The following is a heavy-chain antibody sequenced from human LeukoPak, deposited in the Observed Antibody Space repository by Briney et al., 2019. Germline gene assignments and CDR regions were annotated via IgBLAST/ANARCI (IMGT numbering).Heavy chain of an antibody. CDR2: ISAYNGNT. Sequence: GASVKVSCKASGYTFTSYGISWVRQAPGQGLEWMGWISAYNGNTNYAQKLQGRVTMTTDTSTSAVYMALRSLRSEDTAVYYCARGTRDGYNPFDYWGQGTLVTVSS. CDR3: ARGTRDGYNPFDY. J-gene: IGHJ4*02. CDR1: GYTFTSYG. V-gene: IGHV1-18*01. D-gene: IGHD5-24*01.